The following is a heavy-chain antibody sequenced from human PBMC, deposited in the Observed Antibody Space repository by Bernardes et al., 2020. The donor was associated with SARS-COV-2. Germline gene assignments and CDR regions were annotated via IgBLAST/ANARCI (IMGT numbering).Heavy chain of an antibody. CDR2: IYNSGST. J-gene: IGHJ6*02. D-gene: IGHD3-10*01. V-gene: IGHV4-59*01. CDR1: GCSISSYY. Sequence: SETLSLTCTVSGCSISSYYWSWIRQPPGKGLEWIGYIYNSGSTNYNPSLKSRVTISVDTSKNQFSLKLNSVTAADTAVYYCARGVQGVIITSPYYYGMDVWGQGTTVTVSS. CDR3: ARGVQGVIITSPYYYGMDV.